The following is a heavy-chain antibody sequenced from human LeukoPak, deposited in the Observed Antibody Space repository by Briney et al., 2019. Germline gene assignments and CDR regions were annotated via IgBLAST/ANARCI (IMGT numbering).Heavy chain of an antibody. CDR1: GYTFTSYA. J-gene: IGHJ3*02. CDR2: INAGNGNT. CDR3: ASETTVTTSEAFDI. Sequence: ASVQVSCQASGYTFTSYAMHWVRQAPGQRLEWMGWINAGNGNTKYSQKFQGRVTITRDTSASTAYMELSSLRSEDTAVYYCASETTVTTSEAFDIWGQGTMVTVSS. V-gene: IGHV1-3*01. D-gene: IGHD4-17*01.